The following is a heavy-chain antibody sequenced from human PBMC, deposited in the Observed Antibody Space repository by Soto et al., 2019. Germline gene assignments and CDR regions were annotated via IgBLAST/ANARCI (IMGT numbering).Heavy chain of an antibody. CDR2: ITPFNGNT. Sequence: SVKVSCKASGYTFTSYAMHWVRQAPGQALEWMGWITPFNGNTNYAQKFQDRVTITRDRSMSTAYMELSSLRSEDTAMYYCATDSSSRPDYYYMDVWGKGTTVTVSS. V-gene: IGHV1-45*02. D-gene: IGHD6-6*01. CDR3: ATDSSSRPDYYYMDV. J-gene: IGHJ6*03. CDR1: GYTFTSYA.